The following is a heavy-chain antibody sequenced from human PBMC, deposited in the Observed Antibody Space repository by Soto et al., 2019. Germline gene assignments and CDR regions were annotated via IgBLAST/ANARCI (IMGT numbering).Heavy chain of an antibody. Sequence: QVQLQESGPGLVKPSQTLSLTCTVSGGSISSGDYYWSWIRQPPGKGLEWIGYIYYSGCTYYNPSLKRRVTISVDTSKNQFSLKLSSVTAADTAVYYCARVGGFGATTIDYWGQGTLVTVSS. CDR3: ARVGGFGATTIDY. J-gene: IGHJ4*02. V-gene: IGHV4-30-4*01. CDR1: GGSISSGDYY. D-gene: IGHD3-10*01. CDR2: IYYSGCT.